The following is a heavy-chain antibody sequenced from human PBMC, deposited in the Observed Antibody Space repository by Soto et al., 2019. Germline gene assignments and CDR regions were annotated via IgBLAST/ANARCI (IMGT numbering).Heavy chain of an antibody. D-gene: IGHD6-6*01. CDR3: ARLVAAPGFSDY. Sequence: SETLSLTCAVYGGSFSGYYWSWIRQPPGKGLEWIGEINHSGSTNYNPSLKSRVTISVDTSKNQFSLKLSSVTAADTAVYYCARLVAAPGFSDYWGQGTTVTVSS. V-gene: IGHV4-34*01. CDR2: INHSGST. J-gene: IGHJ4*02. CDR1: GGSFSGYY.